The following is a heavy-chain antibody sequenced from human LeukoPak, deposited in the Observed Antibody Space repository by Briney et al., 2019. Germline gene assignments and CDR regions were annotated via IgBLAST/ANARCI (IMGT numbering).Heavy chain of an antibody. D-gene: IGHD3-22*01. J-gene: IGHJ4*02. V-gene: IGHV2-5*01. CDR2: IYWNDDK. Sequence: SGPTLVKPTQTLTLTCTFSGFSLSTSGVGVGWIRQPPGKALEWLALIYWNDDKRYSPSLKSRLTITKDTSKNQVVLTMTNMDPVDTATYYCAHIYPGREVTYYYDSSGPGYFDYWGQGTLVTVSS. CDR1: GFSLSTSGVG. CDR3: AHIYPGREVTYYYDSSGPGYFDY.